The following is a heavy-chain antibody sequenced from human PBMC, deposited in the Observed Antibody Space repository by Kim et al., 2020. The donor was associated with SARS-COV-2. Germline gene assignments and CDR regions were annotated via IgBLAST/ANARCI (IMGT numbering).Heavy chain of an antibody. Sequence: TYYNPSSKSRVTISVDRSKNQFSLKLSSVTAADTAVYYCARTEAHDAFDIWGQGTMVTVSS. V-gene: IGHV4-30-2*01. J-gene: IGHJ3*02. CDR2: T. CDR3: ARTEAHDAFDI.